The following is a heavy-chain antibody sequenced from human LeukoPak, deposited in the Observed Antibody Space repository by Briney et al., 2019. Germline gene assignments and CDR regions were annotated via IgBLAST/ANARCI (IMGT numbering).Heavy chain of an antibody. CDR3: ARSRRVPAAGGVFDY. V-gene: IGHV4-34*01. J-gene: IGHJ4*02. CDR1: GGSFSGYY. CDR2: INHSGST. D-gene: IGHD2-2*01. Sequence: PSETLSLTCAVYGGSFSGYYWSWIRQPPGKGLEGIGEINHSGSTNYNPSLKSRVTISVDTSKNQFSLKLSSVTAADTAVYYCARSRRVPAAGGVFDYWGQGTLVTVSS.